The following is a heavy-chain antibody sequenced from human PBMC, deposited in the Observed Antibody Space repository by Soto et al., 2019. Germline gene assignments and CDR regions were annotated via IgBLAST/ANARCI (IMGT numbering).Heavy chain of an antibody. V-gene: IGHV1-69*06. CDR2: IIPIFGTA. D-gene: IGHD5-18*01. CDR3: AGARGYSYGYFDY. CDR1: GGTFSSYA. Sequence: ASVKVSCKASGGTFSSYAISWVRQAPGQGLEWMGGIIPIFGTANYAQKFQGRVTITADTSTSTAYMELSRLRSENTAVYYCAGARGYSYGYFDYWGQGTLVTV. J-gene: IGHJ4*02.